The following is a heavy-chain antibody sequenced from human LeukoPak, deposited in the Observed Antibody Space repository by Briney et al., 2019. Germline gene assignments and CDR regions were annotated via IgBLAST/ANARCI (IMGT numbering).Heavy chain of an antibody. J-gene: IGHJ4*02. V-gene: IGHV3-7*01. CDR3: ARGGGAPDY. Sequence: GGSLTLSCAASGFTFSNAWMNWVRQAPGKGLEWVANIKQDGSEKNYVDSVKGRFTISRDNAKNSLYLQMNSLRAEDTAVYYCARGGGAPDYWGQGTLVTVSS. CDR2: IKQDGSEK. D-gene: IGHD3-16*01. CDR1: GFTFSNAW.